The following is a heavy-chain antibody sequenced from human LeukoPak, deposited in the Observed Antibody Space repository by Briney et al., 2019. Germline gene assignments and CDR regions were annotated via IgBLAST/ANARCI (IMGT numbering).Heavy chain of an antibody. Sequence: SETLSLTCTVSGDSITSSSYYWGWIRQPPGKGLEWIRPIYYSGITYYNPSLKSRVTISVDTSKNQFSLKLSSVTAADTAVYYCARQSYDSSASPTFFDFWGQGTLVTVSS. CDR2: IYYSGIT. D-gene: IGHD3-22*01. J-gene: IGHJ4*02. CDR3: ARQSYDSSASPTFFDF. V-gene: IGHV4-39*01. CDR1: GDSITSSSYY.